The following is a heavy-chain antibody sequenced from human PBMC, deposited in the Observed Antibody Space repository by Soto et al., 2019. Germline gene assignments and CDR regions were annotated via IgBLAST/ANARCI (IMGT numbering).Heavy chain of an antibody. D-gene: IGHD2-21*01. V-gene: IGHV3-7*03. CDR3: ASGAVLPFDWLGT. CDR2: IIQDGSEK. J-gene: IGHJ5*02. Sequence: PGGSLRLSCAASGNSFGSYWMSWVRQSPGKGLEWVANIIQDGSEKHYVDSVKGRFTISRDNAKNSVYLQMHSLRPEDTAVYYCASGAVLPFDWLGTWGQGTLVTVSS. CDR1: GNSFGSYW.